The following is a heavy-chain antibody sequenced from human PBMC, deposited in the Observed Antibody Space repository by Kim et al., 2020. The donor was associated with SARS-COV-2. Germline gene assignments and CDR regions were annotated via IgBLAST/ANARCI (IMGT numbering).Heavy chain of an antibody. D-gene: IGHD3-22*01. V-gene: IGHV3-15*01. Sequence: GGSLRLSCAASGFTFSNAWMSWVRQAPGKGLEWVGRIKSKTDGGTTDYAAPVKGRFTISRDDSKNTLYLQMNSLKTEDTAVYYCTTESGVPYYYDSSGYYFGCDYWHHETLLTISS. CDR2: IKSKTDGGTT. J-gene: IGHJ4*01. CDR3: TTESGVPYYYDSSGYYFGCDY. CDR1: GFTFSNAW.